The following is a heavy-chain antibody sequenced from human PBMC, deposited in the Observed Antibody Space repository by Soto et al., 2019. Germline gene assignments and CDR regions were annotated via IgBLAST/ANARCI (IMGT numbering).Heavy chain of an antibody. J-gene: IGHJ4*02. Sequence: ASVKVSCKASGYTFTSYGIRWVRQAPGQGLERMGWISAYNGNTNYAQKLQGRVTMTTDTSTSTAYMELRSLRSDDTAVYYCARDSWGQRQWLIWGQGTLVTVSS. D-gene: IGHD6-19*01. V-gene: IGHV1-18*01. CDR2: ISAYNGNT. CDR1: GYTFTSYG. CDR3: ARDSWGQRQWLI.